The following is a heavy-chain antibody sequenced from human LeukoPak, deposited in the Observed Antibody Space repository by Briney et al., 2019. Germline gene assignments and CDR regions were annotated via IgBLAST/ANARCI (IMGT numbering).Heavy chain of an antibody. J-gene: IGHJ4*02. Sequence: GGSLRLSCAASGFTVSSNYMSWVRQAPGKGLEWVSVIYSGGSTYYADSVKGRFTISRDDSKNTLYLQMNSLRAEDTAVYYCARERRGFVDYWGQGTLVTVSS. CDR2: IYSGGST. CDR1: GFTVSSNY. V-gene: IGHV3-53*01. CDR3: ARERRGFVDY. D-gene: IGHD3-10*01.